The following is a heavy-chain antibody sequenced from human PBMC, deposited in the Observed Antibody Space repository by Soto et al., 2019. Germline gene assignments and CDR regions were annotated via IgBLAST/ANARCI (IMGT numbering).Heavy chain of an antibody. D-gene: IGHD6-19*01. CDR3: ARISSASSGWIPGY. V-gene: IGHV1-18*04. CDR2: INVYNVNT. Sequence: ASQKVSWKASGYTFTSNSLGWVRQAPGQRLGWMGWINVYNVNTKYAQHLQGRVTLTTDTSRSTAYMDLRSLRSDDTAVYYRARISSASSGWIPGYWGQGTLVTVSS. J-gene: IGHJ4*02. CDR1: GYTFTSNS.